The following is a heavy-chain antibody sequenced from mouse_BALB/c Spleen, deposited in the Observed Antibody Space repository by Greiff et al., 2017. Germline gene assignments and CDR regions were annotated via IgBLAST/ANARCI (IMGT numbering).Heavy chain of an antibody. V-gene: IGHV1-4*01. CDR3: ARGGTARATWFAY. D-gene: IGHD3-2*01. CDR1: GYTFTSYT. Sequence: QLKQSGAELARPGASVKMSCKASGYTFTSYTMHWVKQRPGQGLEWIGYINPSSGYTNYNQKFKDKATLTADKSSSTAYMQLSSLTSEDSAVYYCARGGTARATWFAYWGQGTLVTVSA. J-gene: IGHJ3*01. CDR2: INPSSGYT.